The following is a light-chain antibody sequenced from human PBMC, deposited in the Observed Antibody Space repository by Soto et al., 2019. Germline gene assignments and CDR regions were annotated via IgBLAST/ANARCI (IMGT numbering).Light chain of an antibody. V-gene: IGKV1-5*03. CDR1: QSISSW. CDR2: KAS. Sequence: DIQMTHSPSTLSASVGDRVTITCRASQSISSWLAWYQQKPGRAPKLLIYKASTLQSGVPSRFSGSGSGTAFTLTSSSLQADDFATYYCQQYNSYWLTFGGGTKVEIK. J-gene: IGKJ4*01. CDR3: QQYNSYWLT.